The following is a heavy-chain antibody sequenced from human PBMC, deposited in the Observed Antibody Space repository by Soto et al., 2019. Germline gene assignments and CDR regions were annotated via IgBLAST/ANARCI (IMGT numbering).Heavy chain of an antibody. V-gene: IGHV4-61*02. D-gene: IGHD3-3*01. CDR1: GGSISSGGYY. CDR3: ARGSRFLEWLPPYYYYGMDV. Sequence: PSETLSLTCTVSGGSISSGGYYWSWIRQPAGKGLEWIGRIYTSGSTNYNPSIKSRVTMSVDTSKNQFSLKLSSVTAADTAVYYCARGSRFLEWLPPYYYYGMDVWGQGTTVTVSS. CDR2: IYTSGST. J-gene: IGHJ6*02.